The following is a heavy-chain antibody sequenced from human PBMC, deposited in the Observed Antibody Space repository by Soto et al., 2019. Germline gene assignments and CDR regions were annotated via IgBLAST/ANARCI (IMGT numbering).Heavy chain of an antibody. CDR2: MNPNSGNT. V-gene: IGHV1-8*01. J-gene: IGHJ4*02. Sequence: SLKVTCKASGYTFTSYDINWVRQATGQGLEWMGWMNPNSGNTGYAQKFQGRVTMTRDTSTSTVYMELSSLRSEDTAVYYCARYGRYSSSSDPLWAFIDYWGQGTLVTAPQ. CDR3: ARYGRYSSSSDPLWAFIDY. D-gene: IGHD6-6*01. CDR1: GYTFTSYD.